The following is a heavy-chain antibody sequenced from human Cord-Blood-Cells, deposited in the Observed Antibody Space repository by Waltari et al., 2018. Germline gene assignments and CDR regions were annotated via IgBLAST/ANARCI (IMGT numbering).Heavy chain of an antibody. CDR3: ARVDSSGYYYFAFDI. D-gene: IGHD3-22*01. V-gene: IGHV4-39*01. Sequence: QLQLQESGPGLVKPSETLSLTCTVSGCSISSSSYYWGWIRPPPGKGLEWIGSIYYSGSTDYNPSLKSRVTISVDTSKNQFSLKLSSVTAADTAVYYCARVDSSGYYYFAFDIWGQGTMVTVSS. CDR2: IYYSGST. CDR1: GCSISSSSYY. J-gene: IGHJ3*02.